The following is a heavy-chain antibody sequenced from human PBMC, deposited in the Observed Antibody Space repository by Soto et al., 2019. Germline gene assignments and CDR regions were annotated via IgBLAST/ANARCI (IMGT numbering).Heavy chain of an antibody. CDR1: GFTFSSYA. V-gene: IGHV3-30-3*01. D-gene: IGHD6-6*01. CDR2: ISYDGSNK. CDR3: ARQPKFIIAARPRPWFDP. Sequence: GGSLRLSCAASGFTFSSYAMHWVRQAPGKGLEWVAVISYDGSNKYYADSVKGRFTISRDNSKNTLYLQMNSLRAEDTAVYYCARQPKFIIAARPRPWFDPWGQGTLVTVS. J-gene: IGHJ5*02.